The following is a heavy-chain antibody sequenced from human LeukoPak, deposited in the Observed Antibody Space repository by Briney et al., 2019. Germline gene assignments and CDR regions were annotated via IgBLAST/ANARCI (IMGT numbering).Heavy chain of an antibody. D-gene: IGHD3-22*01. J-gene: IGHJ5*02. CDR1: GGSINTPTYY. V-gene: IGHV4-39*07. CDR2: MFHSGET. CDR3: ARTRYDSPGS. Sequence: PSETLSLICSVSGGSINTPTYYWGWIRQPPGKGLEWIGSMFHSGETYLNSSLKSRVTISLDKSKNQFSLKMISVTAADTAIYYCARTRYDSPGSWGQGTLVTVSS.